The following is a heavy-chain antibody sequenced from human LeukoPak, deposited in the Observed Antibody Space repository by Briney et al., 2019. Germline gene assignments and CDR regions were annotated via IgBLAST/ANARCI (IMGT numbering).Heavy chain of an antibody. CDR3: AKANRITMIVPLDY. Sequence: PGGSLRLSCAASGFTFSSYAMTWVRQAPGKGLEWVSSVSGSGGSTSYADSVKGRFTISRDNSKSTLYLQMNSLRAEDTAVYFCAKANRITMIVPLDYWGQGTLVTVSS. D-gene: IGHD3-22*01. CDR1: GFTFSSYA. V-gene: IGHV3-23*01. CDR2: VSGSGGST. J-gene: IGHJ4*02.